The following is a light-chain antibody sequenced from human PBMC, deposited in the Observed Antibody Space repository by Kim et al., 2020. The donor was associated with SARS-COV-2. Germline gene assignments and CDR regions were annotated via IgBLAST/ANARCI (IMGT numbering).Light chain of an antibody. CDR3: QQYNDWPT. CDR1: QSVSSN. V-gene: IGKV3-15*01. CDR2: GTS. J-gene: IGKJ5*01. Sequence: SVSPGERATPSCRASQSVSSNLAWYQQKYGQAPRLLIYGTSTRATGIPARFSGRGSGTEFTLTISSLQSEDFAVYHCQQYNDWPTFGQGTRLEIK.